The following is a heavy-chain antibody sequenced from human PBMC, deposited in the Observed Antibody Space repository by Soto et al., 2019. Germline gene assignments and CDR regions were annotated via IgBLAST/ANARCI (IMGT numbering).Heavy chain of an antibody. J-gene: IGHJ4*02. V-gene: IGHV1-2*02. CDR2: INPNSGGT. CDR1: GYTFTGYY. CDR3: ARDPWLYCGGDCCPDY. Sequence: GASVKVSCKASGYTFTGYYMHWVRQAPGQGLEWMGWINPNSGGTNYAQKFQGRVTMTRDTSISTAYMELSRLRSDDTAVYYCARDPWLYCGGDCCPDYWGQGTLVTVSS. D-gene: IGHD2-21*02.